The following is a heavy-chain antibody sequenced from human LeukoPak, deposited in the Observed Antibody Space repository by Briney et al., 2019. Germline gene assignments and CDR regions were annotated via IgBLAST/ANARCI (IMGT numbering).Heavy chain of an antibody. D-gene: IGHD1-26*01. CDR1: GVSSCSYY. V-gene: IGHV4-4*09. J-gene: IGHJ6*03. Sequence: SETLSRNCTGSGVSSCSYYWSWLRQRPGHGLVWIVYTYTTGSTNYTPSLKSRVTISVDTSKNQFSLKLSSVTAADTAVYYCARHWELLEGDYYYYYMDVWGKGTTVTVSS. CDR2: TYTTGST. CDR3: ARHWELLEGDYYYYYMDV.